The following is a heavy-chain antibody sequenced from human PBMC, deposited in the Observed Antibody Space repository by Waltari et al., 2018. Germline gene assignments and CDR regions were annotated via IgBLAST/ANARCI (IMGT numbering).Heavy chain of an antibody. V-gene: IGHV4-39*01. CDR1: GGSISSSSYY. CDR3: ARGGYVDDAFGI. D-gene: IGHD3-22*01. J-gene: IGHJ3*02. CDR2: IYYSGST. Sequence: QLQLQESGPGLVKPSETLSLTCTVSGGSISSSSYYWGWIRQPPGKGLEWIGSIYYSGSTYYNPSLKSRVTISVDTSKNQFSLKLSSVTAADTAVYYCARGGYVDDAFGIWGQGTMVTVSS.